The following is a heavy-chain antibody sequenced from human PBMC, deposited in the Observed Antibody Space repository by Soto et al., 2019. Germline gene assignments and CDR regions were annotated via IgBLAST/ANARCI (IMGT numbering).Heavy chain of an antibody. CDR3: TTDSNLAPLFH. V-gene: IGHV3-15*01. Sequence: GGSMRLSCAASGFTFTSAWMSCVRQAPEKGLEWVGRIKSKTDGGTTDYAATVRGRFTISRDDSKNTLYVQLNSLITWNTAVYYCTTDSNLAPLFHWGQGTLVTVSS. J-gene: IGHJ4*02. CDR1: GFTFTSAW. D-gene: IGHD3-3*02. CDR2: IKSKTDGGTT.